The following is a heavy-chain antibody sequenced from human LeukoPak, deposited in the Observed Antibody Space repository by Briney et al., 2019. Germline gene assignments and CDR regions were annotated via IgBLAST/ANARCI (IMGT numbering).Heavy chain of an antibody. CDR3: AKDGSGIVVVPAAIYANWFDP. V-gene: IGHV3-23*01. Sequence: PGGYLRLSCAENGFTCSSDAMGWVRQAPRKGLEWVSAISGSGGSTYYADSVKGRFTISRDNSKNTLYLQMNSLRAEDTAVYYCAKDGSGIVVVPAAIYANWFDPWGQGTLVTVSS. J-gene: IGHJ5*02. CDR2: ISGSGGST. CDR1: GFTCSSDA. D-gene: IGHD2-2*01.